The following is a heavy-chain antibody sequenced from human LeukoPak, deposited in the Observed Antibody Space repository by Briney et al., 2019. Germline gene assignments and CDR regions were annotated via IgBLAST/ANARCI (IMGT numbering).Heavy chain of an antibody. D-gene: IGHD2/OR15-2a*01. CDR3: ARATPFYESRRGNWFDP. V-gene: IGHV4-39*07. J-gene: IGHJ5*02. Sequence: PSETLSLTCTVSGGSISGTSYYWGWIRQPPGKGLEWIGSIYYSESTNYNPSFKSRVTISVDKSKNQLSLKLNSVTAADTAVYYCARATPFYESRRGNWFDPWGQGTLVTVSS. CDR1: GGSISGTSYY. CDR2: IYYSEST.